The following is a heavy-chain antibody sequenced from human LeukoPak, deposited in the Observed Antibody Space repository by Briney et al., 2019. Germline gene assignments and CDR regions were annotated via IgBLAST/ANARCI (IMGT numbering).Heavy chain of an antibody. CDR1: GFTFGRYW. D-gene: IGHD3-3*01. CDR2: IKQDGSEK. CDR3: ARGGDFWSGYPLYNWFDP. V-gene: IGHV3-7*01. J-gene: IGHJ5*02. Sequence: PGGSLRLSCAGSGFTFGRYWMSWVRQAPGKGLEWVANIKQDGSEKYYVDSVKGRFTISRDNAKNSLYLQMNSLRAEDTAVYYCARGGDFWSGYPLYNWFDPWGQGTLVTVSS.